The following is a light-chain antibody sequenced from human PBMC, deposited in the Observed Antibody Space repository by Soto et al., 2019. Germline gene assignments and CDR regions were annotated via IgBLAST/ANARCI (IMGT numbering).Light chain of an antibody. CDR2: DAS. CDR3: QQYNKWPWT. CDR1: QSVSSN. V-gene: IGKV3D-15*01. Sequence: EIVMTQSPATLSVSPGERATLSCRASQSVSSNLAWYQQKPGQAPRLLIYDASNRATGIPARFSGSGSGTDFTLTISSLQSEDFAVYYCQQYNKWPWTFGQGTKVDIK. J-gene: IGKJ1*01.